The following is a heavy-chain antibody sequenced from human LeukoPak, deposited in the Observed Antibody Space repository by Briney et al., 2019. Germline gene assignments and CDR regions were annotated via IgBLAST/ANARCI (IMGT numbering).Heavy chain of an antibody. CDR3: ARVGDFWSGSNWFDP. CDR2: IIPIFGTA. D-gene: IGHD3-3*01. J-gene: IGHJ5*02. CDR1: GGTFSSYA. V-gene: IGHV1-69*05. Sequence: ASVKVSCKASGGTFSSYAISWVRQAPGQGLEWMGGIIPIFGTANYAQKFQGRVTITTDESTSTAYMELSSLRSEDTAVYYCARVGDFWSGSNWFDPWGQGTLVTVSS.